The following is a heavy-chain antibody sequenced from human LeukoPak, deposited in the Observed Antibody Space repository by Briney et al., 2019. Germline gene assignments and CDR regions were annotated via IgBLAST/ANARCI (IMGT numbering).Heavy chain of an antibody. CDR2: IIPTFGIA. Sequence: SVKVSCKASGGTFSSYAISWVRQAPGHGLEWLGGIIPTFGIANYAQKFHGRVTVTADASTSTAYMELSRLRSEDTAVWYCVRGGVRTTDYWGQGTLVTVYS. J-gene: IGHJ4*02. D-gene: IGHD3-10*01. CDR1: GGTFSSYA. V-gene: IGHV1-69*13. CDR3: VRGGVRTTDY.